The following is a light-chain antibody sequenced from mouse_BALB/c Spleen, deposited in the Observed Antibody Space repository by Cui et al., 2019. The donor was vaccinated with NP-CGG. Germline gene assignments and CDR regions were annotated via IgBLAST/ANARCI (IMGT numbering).Light chain of an antibody. CDR3: ALWYSNHWV. V-gene: IGLV1*01. J-gene: IGLJ1*01. CDR1: TGAVTTSNY. Sequence: QAVVTQESALTTSPGETVTLTFRSNTGAVTTSNYANWVQENPDHLFTGLIGGTNNRAPGVPARFSGSLIGDKAALTITGAQTEDEAIYFCALWYSNHWVFGGGTKLTVL. CDR2: GTN.